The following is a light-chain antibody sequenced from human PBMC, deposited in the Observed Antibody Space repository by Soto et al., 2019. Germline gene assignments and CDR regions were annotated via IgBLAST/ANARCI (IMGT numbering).Light chain of an antibody. CDR1: ESIFYRSNSKNF. V-gene: IGKV4-1*01. CDR2: WAS. CDR3: HQYFGTPLT. Sequence: IVMTQSPDSLAVPLGERATINCKSSESIFYRSNSKNFLAWYQQKSRQPPKLLISWASTRESGVPDRFSGSGSGTNFTLTISSLQAEDVAVYYCHQYFGTPLTFGGGTKVHIK. J-gene: IGKJ4*01.